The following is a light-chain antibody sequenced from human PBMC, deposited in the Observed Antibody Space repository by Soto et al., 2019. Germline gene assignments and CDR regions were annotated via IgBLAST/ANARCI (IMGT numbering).Light chain of an antibody. Sequence: SVLNKPASVYVSPGQSITITSTGTSSDVGSYNLVSWYQQHPGKAPKLMIYEVSKRPSGVSNRFSGSKSGNTASLTISGLQAEDEADYYCCSYAASSPLFGTGTKVTVL. J-gene: IGLJ1*01. CDR1: SSDVGSYNL. CDR2: EVS. V-gene: IGLV2-23*02. CDR3: CSYAASSPL.